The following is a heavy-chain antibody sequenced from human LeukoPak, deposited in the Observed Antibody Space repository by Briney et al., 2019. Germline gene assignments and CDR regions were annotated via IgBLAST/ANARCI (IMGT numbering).Heavy chain of an antibody. Sequence: ASVKVSCKASGYTFTGYYIHWVRQAPGQGLEWMGWINPNSGGTNYAPTFQGRVTMTRDTSISTAYMELSRLTSDDTTIYYCARDSGDILTDSWYYYYMDVWGKGTTVTISS. CDR2: INPNSGGT. V-gene: IGHV1-2*02. D-gene: IGHD3-9*01. J-gene: IGHJ6*03. CDR1: GYTFTGYY. CDR3: ARDSGDILTDSWYYYYMDV.